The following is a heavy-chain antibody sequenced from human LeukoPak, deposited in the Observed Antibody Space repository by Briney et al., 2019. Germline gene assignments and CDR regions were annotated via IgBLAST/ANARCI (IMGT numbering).Heavy chain of an antibody. J-gene: IGHJ6*03. V-gene: IGHV4-34*01. CDR3: ARRPSSSWSSYYYYYMDV. CDR2: INHSGST. D-gene: IGHD6-13*01. CDR1: GGSFSGYY. Sequence: SETLSLTCAVYGGSFSGYYWSWIHQPPGKGLEWIGEINHSGSTNYNPSLKSRVTISVDTSKNQFSLKLSSVTAADTAVYYCARRPSSSWSSYYYYYMDVWGKGTTVTVSS.